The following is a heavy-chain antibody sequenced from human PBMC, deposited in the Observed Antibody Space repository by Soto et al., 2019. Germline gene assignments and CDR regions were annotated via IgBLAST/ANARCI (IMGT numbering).Heavy chain of an antibody. V-gene: IGHV4-31*03. CDR2: IYNSGST. J-gene: IGHJ4*02. CDR3: AKNGLSSSPSAIDS. D-gene: IGHD6-6*01. CDR1: GGSISSGGYY. Sequence: QVQLQESGPGLVKPSQTLSLTCTVSGGSISSGGYYWSWIRQHPGKGLEWIGYIYNSGSTYYNPSLKSRVTISVDTSKNQFSLKLSSVTAADTALYYCAKNGLSSSPSAIDSWGQGTLVTVSS.